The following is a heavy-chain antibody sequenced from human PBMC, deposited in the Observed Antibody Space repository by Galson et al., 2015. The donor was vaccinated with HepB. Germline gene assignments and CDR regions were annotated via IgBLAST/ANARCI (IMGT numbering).Heavy chain of an antibody. CDR1: GDSVSSNSAA. J-gene: IGHJ6*02. CDR3: ARDRWELPRPHPGDYYYGMDV. V-gene: IGHV6-1*01. Sequence: CAISGDSVSSNSAAWNWIRQSPSRGLEWLGRTYYRSKWYNDYAVSVKSRITINPDTSKNQFSLQLNSVTPEDTAVYYCARDRWELPRPHPGDYYYGMDVWGQGTTVTVSS. CDR2: TYYRSKWYN. D-gene: IGHD2-15*01.